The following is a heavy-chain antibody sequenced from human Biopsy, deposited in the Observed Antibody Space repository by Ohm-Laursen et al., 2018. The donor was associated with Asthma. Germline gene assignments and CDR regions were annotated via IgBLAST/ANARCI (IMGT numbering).Heavy chain of an antibody. J-gene: IGHJ3*02. Sequence: SLRLSCAASGFTVSTNGMSWVRQPPGKGLEWVAGIYSGGGTYHADSVQGRVTISRDNSKNTLSLQMNSLRAEDTAVYYCARAYGGSFFSGSFDIWGQGTMVTVSS. CDR3: ARAYGGSFFSGSFDI. CDR2: IYSGGGT. D-gene: IGHD4-23*01. V-gene: IGHV3-53*01. CDR1: GFTVSTNG.